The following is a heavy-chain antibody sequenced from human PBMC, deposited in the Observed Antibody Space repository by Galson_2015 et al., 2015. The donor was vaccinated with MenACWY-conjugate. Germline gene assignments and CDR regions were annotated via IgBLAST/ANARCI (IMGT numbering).Heavy chain of an antibody. CDR2: ISALNGDT. Sequence: SVKVSCKASGYTFTSYDINWVRQSPGQGLEWMGWISALNGDTSYAQKLQGRVTMTTDTSTSIAYMELRSLISDDTAVYYCSRGPRHWFDPWGPGTLVTVSS. J-gene: IGHJ5*02. CDR3: SRGPRHWFDP. D-gene: IGHD6-25*01. CDR1: GYTFTSYD. V-gene: IGHV1-18*01.